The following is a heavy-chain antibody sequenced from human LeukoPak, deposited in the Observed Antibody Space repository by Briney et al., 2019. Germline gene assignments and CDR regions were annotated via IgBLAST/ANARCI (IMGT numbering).Heavy chain of an antibody. Sequence: QPGGSLRLSCAASGFNLTTYAMTWVRQAPAKGLEWVSSIRIGGGGTYYADSVKGRFTISRDNSENTLHLQMNNLRVEDTATYFCARCMVLSQGWCNWFDRWGQGTLVTVSS. D-gene: IGHD6-13*01. CDR3: ARCMVLSQGWCNWFDR. CDR1: GFNLTTYA. CDR2: IRIGGGGT. V-gene: IGHV3-23*01. J-gene: IGHJ5*02.